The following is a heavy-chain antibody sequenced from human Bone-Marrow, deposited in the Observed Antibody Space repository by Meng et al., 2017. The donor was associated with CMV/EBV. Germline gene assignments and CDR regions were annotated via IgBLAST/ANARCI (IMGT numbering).Heavy chain of an antibody. CDR2: INPSGGST. Sequence: SVKGSCKASGYTFTSYYMHWVRQAPGQGLEWMGIINPSGGSTSYAQKFQGRVTMTRDTSTSTVYMELRSLRSDDTAVYYCARDLLYGSIAAAGTYYYYGMDVWGQGTTVTVSS. CDR1: GYTFTSYY. CDR3: ARDLLYGSIAAAGTYYYYGMDV. V-gene: IGHV1-46*01. D-gene: IGHD6-13*01. J-gene: IGHJ6*02.